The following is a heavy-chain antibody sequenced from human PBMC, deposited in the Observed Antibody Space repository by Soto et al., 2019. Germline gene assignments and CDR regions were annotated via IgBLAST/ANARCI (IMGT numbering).Heavy chain of an antibody. V-gene: IGHV4-4*07. CDR3: AREYYYDSSGYNLFDY. Sequence: QVQLQESGPGLVKPSETLSLTCTVSGGSISSYYWSWIRQPAGKGLEWIGRIYTSGSTNYNPSLKSRVTMSVDTSKNQFSLKLSSVTAADTAVYYCAREYYYDSSGYNLFDYWGQGTLVTVSS. J-gene: IGHJ4*02. CDR1: GGSISSYY. CDR2: IYTSGST. D-gene: IGHD3-22*01.